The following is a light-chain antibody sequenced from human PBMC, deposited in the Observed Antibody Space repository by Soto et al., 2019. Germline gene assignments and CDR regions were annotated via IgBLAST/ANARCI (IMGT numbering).Light chain of an antibody. CDR1: QTSSTW. Sequence: DIQMTQSPSTLSASVGDRVTITCRASQTSSTWLAWYQQRPGKAPKLLIFDASALKSGVPSRFSGSGSGTEFTLTISSLQPDDFGTYYCQHYDKNSWTFGQGTRVEVK. CDR2: DAS. CDR3: QHYDKNSWT. J-gene: IGKJ1*01. V-gene: IGKV1-5*01.